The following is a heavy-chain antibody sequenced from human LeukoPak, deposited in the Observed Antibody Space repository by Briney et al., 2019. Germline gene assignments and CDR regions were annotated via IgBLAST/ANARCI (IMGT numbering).Heavy chain of an antibody. Sequence: ASVKVSCKASGYTFTSYGISWVRQAPGQGLEWMRWISAYNGNTNYAQKLQGRVTMTTDTSTSTVYMELSSLRSEDTAVYYCARDESPGGGSNWFDPWGQGTLVTVSS. CDR2: ISAYNGNT. CDR3: ARDESPGGGSNWFDP. V-gene: IGHV1-18*01. CDR1: GYTFTSYG. J-gene: IGHJ5*02.